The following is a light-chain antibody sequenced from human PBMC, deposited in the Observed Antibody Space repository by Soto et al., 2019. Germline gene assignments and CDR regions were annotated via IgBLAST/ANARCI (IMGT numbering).Light chain of an antibody. Sequence: EKVMTQSPATLSVSPGERVTLSCRASQSVSSNLAWYQQKPGQAPRLLIYGASTRVTDIPARFSGSGSGTEFTLTISSLQSEDFAVYYCQQYNNWPPWTFGQGTKVEIK. J-gene: IGKJ1*01. CDR3: QQYNNWPPWT. V-gene: IGKV3-15*01. CDR1: QSVSSN. CDR2: GAS.